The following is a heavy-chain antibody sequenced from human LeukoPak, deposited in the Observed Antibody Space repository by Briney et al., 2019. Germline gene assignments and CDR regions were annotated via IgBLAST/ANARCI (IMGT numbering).Heavy chain of an antibody. J-gene: IGHJ3*02. D-gene: IGHD3-10*01. CDR2: IWYDGSQK. V-gene: IGHV3-33*01. Sequence: GRSLRLSCAASGFTFSNYVMHWVRQAPGKGLEWVALIWYDGSQKYYADSVKGRFTISRDNSKNTLYLQMNSLRAEDTAVYYCAREYYYGSDSNAFDIWGQGTMVTVSS. CDR3: AREYYYGSDSNAFDI. CDR1: GFTFSNYV.